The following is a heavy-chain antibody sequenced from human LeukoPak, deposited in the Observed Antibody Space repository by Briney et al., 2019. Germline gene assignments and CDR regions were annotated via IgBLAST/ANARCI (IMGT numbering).Heavy chain of an antibody. V-gene: IGHV1-2*02. Sequence: ASVKVSCKVSGYTLTELSMHWVRQAPGQGLEWMGWINPNSGGTNYAQKFQGRVTMTRDTSISTAYMELSRLRSDDTAVYYCARVTGGIAGDWGQGTLVTVSS. D-gene: IGHD6-13*01. CDR2: INPNSGGT. CDR1: GYTLTELS. CDR3: ARVTGGIAGD. J-gene: IGHJ4*02.